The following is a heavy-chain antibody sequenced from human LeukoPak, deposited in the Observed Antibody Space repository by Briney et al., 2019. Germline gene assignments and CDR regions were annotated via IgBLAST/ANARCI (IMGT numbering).Heavy chain of an antibody. CDR3: ARSISRRGYCSGGSCYSPFDY. D-gene: IGHD2-15*01. Sequence: SETLSLTCTVSGGSISSYYWGWIRQPPGKGLEWIGSIYYSGSTYYNPSLKSRVTISVDTSKNQFSLKLSSVTAADTAVYYCARSISRRGYCSGGSCYSPFDYWGQGTLVTVSS. CDR1: GGSISSYY. V-gene: IGHV4-39*01. CDR2: IYYSGST. J-gene: IGHJ4*02.